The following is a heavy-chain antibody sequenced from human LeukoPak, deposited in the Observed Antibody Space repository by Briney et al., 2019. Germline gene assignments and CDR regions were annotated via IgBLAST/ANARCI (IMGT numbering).Heavy chain of an antibody. D-gene: IGHD6-13*01. J-gene: IGHJ4*02. CDR1: GGSISSYY. Sequence: SETLSLTCTVSGGSISSYYWSWIRQPPGKGLEWIGYIYYSGSTNYNPSLKSRVTISVDTSKNQFSLKLSSVTAADTAVYYCARGQPYSSSWYRVFYFDYWGQGTLVTVSS. CDR3: ARGQPYSSSWYRVFYFDY. CDR2: IYYSGST. V-gene: IGHV4-59*08.